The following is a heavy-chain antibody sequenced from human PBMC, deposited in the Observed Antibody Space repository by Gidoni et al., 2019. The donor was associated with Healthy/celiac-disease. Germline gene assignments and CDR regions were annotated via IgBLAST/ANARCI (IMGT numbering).Heavy chain of an antibody. CDR1: GYTFPSYY. CDR3: ARDQEKMEFGELFPAFDY. V-gene: IGHV1-46*01. Sequence: QVQLVQSGAEVKKPGASVKVSCKASGYTFPSYYMHWVRQAPGHGLEWMGIINPSGGSTSYGQKFQGRVTMTRDTSTSTVYMELSSLRSEDTAVYYCARDQEKMEFGELFPAFDYWGQGTLVTVSS. D-gene: IGHD3-10*01. CDR2: INPSGGST. J-gene: IGHJ4*02.